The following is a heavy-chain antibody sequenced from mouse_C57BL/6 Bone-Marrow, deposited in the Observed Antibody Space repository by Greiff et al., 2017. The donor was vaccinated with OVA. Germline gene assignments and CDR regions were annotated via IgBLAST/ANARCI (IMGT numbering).Heavy chain of an antibody. CDR3: ARNRDSSGQAFYFDY. J-gene: IGHJ2*01. D-gene: IGHD3-2*02. CDR2: IWTGGGT. Sequence: VHLVESGPGLVAPSQSLSITCTVSGFSLTSYAISWVRQPPGKGLEWLGVIWTGGGTNYNSALKSRLSISKDNSKSQVFLKMNSLQTDDTARYYCARNRDSSGQAFYFDYWGQGTTLTVSS. V-gene: IGHV2-9-1*01. CDR1: GFSLTSYA.